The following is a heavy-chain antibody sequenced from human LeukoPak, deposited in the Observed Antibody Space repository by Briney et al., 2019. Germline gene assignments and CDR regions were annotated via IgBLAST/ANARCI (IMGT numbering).Heavy chain of an antibody. Sequence: PSETLSLTCTVSGGSISSCYWSWIRQPPGKGLEWIGYIYYSGSTNYNPSLKSRVTISVDTSMNQFSLKLSSVTAADTAVYYCASRGYSSGWYYFDYWGQGTLVTVSS. CDR2: IYYSGST. V-gene: IGHV4-59*12. CDR3: ASRGYSSGWYYFDY. J-gene: IGHJ4*02. CDR1: GGSISSCY. D-gene: IGHD6-19*01.